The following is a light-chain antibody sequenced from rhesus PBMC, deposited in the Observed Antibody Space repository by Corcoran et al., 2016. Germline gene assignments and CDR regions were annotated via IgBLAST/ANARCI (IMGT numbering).Light chain of an antibody. CDR3: LQGYSTPYS. J-gene: IGKJ2*01. Sequence: DIQMTQSPSSLSASVGDRVTITCRASKGISDYLSWYQQKQGKAPKRLIYASSRLKSGVPSRFSGSGYGTDFSLTISSLQPEEFAAYYCLQGYSTPYSFGQGTKVEIK. V-gene: IGKV1-36*02. CDR2: ASS. CDR1: KGISDY.